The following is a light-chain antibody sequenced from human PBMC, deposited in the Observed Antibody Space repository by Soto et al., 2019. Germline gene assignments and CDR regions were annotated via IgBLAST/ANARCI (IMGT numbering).Light chain of an antibody. CDR1: SSNIGAGYD. Sequence: QSVLTQPPSVSGAPRQRVTISCTGSSSNIGAGYDVHWYQQLPGTAPKLLIYGNSNRPSGVPDRFSGSKSGASASLAITGLQAEDILDYYRQYYDISLTTWLFGGGTKLTVL. CDR3: QYYDISLTTWL. CDR2: GNS. V-gene: IGLV1-40*01. J-gene: IGLJ3*02.